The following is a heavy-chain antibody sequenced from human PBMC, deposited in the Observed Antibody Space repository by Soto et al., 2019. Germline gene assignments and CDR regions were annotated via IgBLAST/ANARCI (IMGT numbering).Heavy chain of an antibody. V-gene: IGHV1-69*08. CDR2: IIPILDTA. Sequence: QVQLVQSGAEVKEPGSSVKVSCKASGGTFSTSTFTWVRQAPGQGLEWMGRIIPILDTADYAQKFQGNVTITAAKSTSTGIMELSSLRSEATGMYYCARDSPIVSVFSGYDAIDIWAQGTLVTVSP. CDR3: ARDSPIVSVFSGYDAIDI. D-gene: IGHD5-12*01. CDR1: GGTFSTST. J-gene: IGHJ4*02.